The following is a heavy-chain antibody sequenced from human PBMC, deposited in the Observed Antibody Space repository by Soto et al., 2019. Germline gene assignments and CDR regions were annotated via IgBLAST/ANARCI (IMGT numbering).Heavy chain of an antibody. CDR3: ARALSNPFWSGYYTXRXXXXXXXV. CDR2: IYYSGST. J-gene: IGHJ6*04. V-gene: IGHV4-61*01. D-gene: IGHD3-3*01. Sequence: SETLSLTCTVSGGSISSSSYYWSWIRQPPGKGLEWIGYIYYSGSTNYNPSLKSRVTISVDTSKNQFSLKLSSVTAADTAVYYCARALSNPFWSGYYTXRXXXXXXXVWGKGTTVTXXS. CDR1: GGSISSSSYY.